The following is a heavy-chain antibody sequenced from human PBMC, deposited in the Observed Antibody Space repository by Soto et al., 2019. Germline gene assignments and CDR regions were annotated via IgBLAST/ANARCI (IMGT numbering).Heavy chain of an antibody. CDR1: GYIFSNYW. CDR2: IYPSDSDT. Sequence: PGESLKISCKGSGYIFSNYWIGWVRQMPGKHLEWMGIIYPSDSDTTYSPSFQGRVTLSVDKSISTAYLQWTSLQASDTAMYYCARRDFYDSSRYPFDYWGQGTTVTVSS. J-gene: IGHJ4*02. D-gene: IGHD3-22*01. V-gene: IGHV5-51*01. CDR3: ARRDFYDSSRYPFDY.